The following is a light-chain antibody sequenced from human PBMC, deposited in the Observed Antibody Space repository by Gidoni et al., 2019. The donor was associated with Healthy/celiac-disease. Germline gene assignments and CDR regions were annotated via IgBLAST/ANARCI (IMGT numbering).Light chain of an antibody. CDR1: QSVSSY. CDR3: QQRSNWPGT. J-gene: IGKJ5*01. Sequence: EIVLTQSPATLSLSPGERATLSCRASQSVSSYLACYQQKPGQAPRLLIYDASNRATGIPARFSGSVSGTDFTLTISSLEPEDFAVYYCQQRSNWPGTFGQGTRLEIK. V-gene: IGKV3-11*01. CDR2: DAS.